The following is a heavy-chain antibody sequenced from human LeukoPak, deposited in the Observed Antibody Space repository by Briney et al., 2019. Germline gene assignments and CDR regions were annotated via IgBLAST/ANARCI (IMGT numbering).Heavy chain of an antibody. CDR2: IIPIFGTA. J-gene: IGHJ4*02. CDR1: GGTFSSYA. V-gene: IGHV1-69*13. Sequence: SVKVSFTASGGTFSSYAISWVRQAPGQGLEWMGGIIPIFGTANYAQKFQGRVTITADESTSTAYMELSSLRSEDTAVYYCAGGPRYYDILTGYYLDYWGQGTLVTVSS. CDR3: AGGPRYYDILTGYYLDY. D-gene: IGHD3-9*01.